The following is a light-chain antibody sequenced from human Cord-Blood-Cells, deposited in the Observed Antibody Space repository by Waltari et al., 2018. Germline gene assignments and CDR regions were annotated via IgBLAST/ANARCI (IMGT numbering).Light chain of an antibody. Sequence: QSALTQPRSVSGSPGQSVTISCPGTSSDVGGYNYVSWYQQHPGKAPKLMIYDVSKRPSGVPDRFSGSKSGNTAALTSSGLQAEDEADYDCCSYAGSYTWVFGGGTKLTVL. J-gene: IGLJ3*02. CDR2: DVS. CDR1: SSDVGGYNY. V-gene: IGLV2-11*01. CDR3: CSYAGSYTWV.